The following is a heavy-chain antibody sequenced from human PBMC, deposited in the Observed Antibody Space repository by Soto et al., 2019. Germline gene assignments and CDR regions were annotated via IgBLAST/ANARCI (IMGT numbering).Heavy chain of an antibody. V-gene: IGHV4-39*01. CDR3: ARHPQTSHPSPFDY. CDR2: IYYSGST. Sequence: PSETLSLTCTVSGGSISSSSYYWGWIRQPPGKGLEWIGSIYYSGSTYYNPSLKSRVTISVDTSKNQFSLKLSSVTAADTAVYYCARHPQTSHPSPFDYWGQGTLVTVSS. CDR1: GGSISSSSYY. J-gene: IGHJ4*02.